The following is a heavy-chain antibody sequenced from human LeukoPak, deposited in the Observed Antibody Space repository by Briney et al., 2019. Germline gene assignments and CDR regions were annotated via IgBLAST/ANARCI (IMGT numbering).Heavy chain of an antibody. CDR2: INPNSGGT. J-gene: IGHJ4*02. Sequence: ASVKVSSKASASTFTGNYMHWVRQHPGQGLEWMVRINPNSGGTNYAQKFQGRVTMTRDTSISTAYMELSRLRSDDTAVYYCAGYTTGTTYWGQGTLVTVSS. CDR3: AGYTTGTTY. V-gene: IGHV1-2*06. CDR1: ASTFTGNY. D-gene: IGHD1-1*01.